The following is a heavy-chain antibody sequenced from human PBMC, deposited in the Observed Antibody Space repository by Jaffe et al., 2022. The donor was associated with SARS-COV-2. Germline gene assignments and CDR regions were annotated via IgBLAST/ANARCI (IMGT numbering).Heavy chain of an antibody. D-gene: IGHD6-19*01. J-gene: IGHJ5*02. CDR2: IWYDGSNK. CDR3: ARDRRVGGWYIAL. CDR1: GFTFSSYG. Sequence: QVQLVESGGGVVQPGRSLRLSCAASGFTFSSYGMHWVRQAPGKGLEWVAVIWYDGSNKYYADSVKGRFTISRDNSKNTLYLQMNSLRAEDTAVYYCARDRRVGGWYIALWGQGTLVTVSS. V-gene: IGHV3-33*01.